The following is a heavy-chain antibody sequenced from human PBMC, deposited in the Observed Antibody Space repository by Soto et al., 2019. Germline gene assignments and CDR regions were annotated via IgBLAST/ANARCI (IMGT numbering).Heavy chain of an antibody. J-gene: IGHJ5*01. CDR1: GFNFNNQA. D-gene: IGHD2-21*02. CDR3: AKTETMVVVTVQPRWFDS. V-gene: IGHV3-23*01. Sequence: QLLESGGGLVQPGGSLRLSCTASGFNFNNQAMSWLRQAPGKGLEWVSTISGSGATSLYADSVKGRFTIFKDSSQAYLDLKSLRVEDSATYYCAKTETMVVVTVQPRWFDSWGRGTLVTVS. CDR2: ISGSGATS.